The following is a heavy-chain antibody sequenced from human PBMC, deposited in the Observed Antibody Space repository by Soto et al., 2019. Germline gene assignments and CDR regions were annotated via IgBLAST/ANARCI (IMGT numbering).Heavy chain of an antibody. CDR3: AREKWLVRRNDPFDI. J-gene: IGHJ3*02. CDR2: INPNGGST. V-gene: IGHV1-46*01. CDR1: GYTFINYY. D-gene: IGHD6-19*01. Sequence: ASVKVSCKASGYTFINYYMHWVRQAPEQGLEWMGIINPNGGSTTYAQKFQGRVTLTRDTSTNTVNMELSSLRSEDTAVYYCAREKWLVRRNDPFDIWGQGTMVT.